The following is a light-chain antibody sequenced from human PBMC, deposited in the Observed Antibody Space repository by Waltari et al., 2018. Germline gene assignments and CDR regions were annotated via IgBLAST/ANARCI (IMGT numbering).Light chain of an antibody. Sequence: EIVFTQSPGTLYLSPGERATLSCRASQRISKYLALYQQKPAQAPRLLIYHASSRAAGIPDRFSGSGSGTDFSLSISRLEPEDFAVYYCQHYESLPVTFGQGTKVEIK. CDR2: HAS. V-gene: IGKV3-20*01. CDR3: QHYESLPVT. CDR1: QRISKY. J-gene: IGKJ1*01.